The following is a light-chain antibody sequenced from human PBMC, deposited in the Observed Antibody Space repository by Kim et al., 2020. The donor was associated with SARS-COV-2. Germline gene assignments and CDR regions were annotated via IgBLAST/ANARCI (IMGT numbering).Light chain of an antibody. CDR1: QDIRND. CDR2: GAS. Sequence: ESVGNRVTIPCRASQDIRNDLGWYQQNPGRAPKRLIYGASSLQSGVPSRFSGSESGTEFTLTISSLQPEDLATYFCLQQSTYPITFGQGTRLEI. J-gene: IGKJ5*01. V-gene: IGKV1-17*01. CDR3: LQQSTYPIT.